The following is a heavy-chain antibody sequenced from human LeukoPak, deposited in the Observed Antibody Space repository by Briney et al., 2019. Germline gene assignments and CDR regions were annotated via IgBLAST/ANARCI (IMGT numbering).Heavy chain of an antibody. CDR1: GFTFSSYA. CDR3: AKDKSVVPASHDY. CDR2: ISGSGGST. Sequence: GGSLRLSCVASGFTFSSYAMSWVRQAPGKGLEWVSAISGSGGSTYYADSVKGRFTISRDNSKNTLYLQMNSLRAEDTAVYYCAKDKSVVPASHDYWGQGTLVTVSS. J-gene: IGHJ4*02. D-gene: IGHD2-2*01. V-gene: IGHV3-23*01.